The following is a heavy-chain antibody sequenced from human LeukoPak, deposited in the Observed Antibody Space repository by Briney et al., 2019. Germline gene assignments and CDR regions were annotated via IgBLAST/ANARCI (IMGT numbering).Heavy chain of an antibody. D-gene: IGHD3-10*01. V-gene: IGHV3-23*01. CDR3: AKDRKRGNYFDY. Sequence: GGSLRLSCAASGFTFSSYAMSWVRQAPVKGLEWVSAISGSGGSTYYADSVKGRFTISRDNSKNTLYLQMNSLRAEDTAVYYCAKDRKRGNYFDYWGQGTLVTVSS. CDR2: ISGSGGST. CDR1: GFTFSSYA. J-gene: IGHJ4*02.